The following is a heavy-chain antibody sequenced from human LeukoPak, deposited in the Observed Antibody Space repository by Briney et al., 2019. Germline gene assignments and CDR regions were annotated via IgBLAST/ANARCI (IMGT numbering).Heavy chain of an antibody. D-gene: IGHD2-2*01. Sequence: GGSLRLSCAVSGFIVSTDYMSWVRQAPGKGLEWVSVIYAGGSTYYADSVKGRFTISRDNSKNTLYLQMDSLRAEDTAVYYCAKDYRGYCSSTSCSYYFDYWGQGTLVTVSS. CDR3: AKDYRGYCSSTSCSYYFDY. CDR2: IYAGGST. CDR1: GFIVSTDY. J-gene: IGHJ4*02. V-gene: IGHV3-53*01.